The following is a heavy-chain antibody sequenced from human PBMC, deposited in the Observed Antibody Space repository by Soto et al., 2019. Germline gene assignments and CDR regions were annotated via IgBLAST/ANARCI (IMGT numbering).Heavy chain of an antibody. D-gene: IGHD5-18*01. J-gene: IGHJ6*02. CDR1: GFTFNSYW. CDR2: LNGDGTTT. Sequence: EVQLVESGGGLVQPGGSLRLSCAASGFTFNSYWMHWVRQAPGKGLVWVSRLNGDGTTTTCADSVKGRFAIYRDNAKNTLYLQMSSLRDDDTAVYFFARGIPGHYALDVWGQGNTVTVSS. V-gene: IGHV3-74*01. CDR3: ARGIPGHYALDV.